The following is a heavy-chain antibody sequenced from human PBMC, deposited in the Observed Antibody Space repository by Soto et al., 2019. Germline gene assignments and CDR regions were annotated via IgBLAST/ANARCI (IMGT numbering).Heavy chain of an antibody. CDR2: ISSSSSYI. CDR1: GFTFSNYN. V-gene: IGHV3-21*01. CDR3: ARDRYGDYAFDI. Sequence: PGGSLRLSCAAPGFTFSNYNMNWVRQAPGKGLEWVSSISSSSSYIYYADSVKGRFTISRDNAKNSLYLQMNSLRAGDTAVYYCARDRYGDYAFDIWGPGTLVTVSS. D-gene: IGHD3-10*01. J-gene: IGHJ3*02.